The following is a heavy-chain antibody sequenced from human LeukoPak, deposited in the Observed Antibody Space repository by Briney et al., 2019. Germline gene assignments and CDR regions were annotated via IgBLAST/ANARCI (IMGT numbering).Heavy chain of an antibody. J-gene: IGHJ6*03. CDR1: GFTFSSYA. CDR2: ISYDGSNK. V-gene: IGHV3-30*04. D-gene: IGHD4-17*01. CDR3: ARRLRTYMDV. Sequence: GGSLRLSCAASGFTFSSYAMHWVRQAPGKGLEWVAVISYDGSNKYYADSVKGRFTISRDNAKNSLYLQMNSLRAEDTAVYYCARRLRTYMDVWGKGTTVTISS.